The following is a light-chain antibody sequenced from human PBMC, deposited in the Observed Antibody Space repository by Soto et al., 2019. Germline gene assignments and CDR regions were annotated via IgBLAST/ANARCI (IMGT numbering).Light chain of an antibody. CDR3: QQRTNWLT. CDR2: DAS. V-gene: IGKV3-11*01. Sequence: EIVLTQSPATLSLSPGERVTLSCRASQNVSTYLAWYQQKPGQAPRLLIYDASDRATGIPARFSGSGSGTDITLTISSTEHEDSAVYYCQQRTNWLTFGPGTKVDIK. CDR1: QNVSTY. J-gene: IGKJ3*01.